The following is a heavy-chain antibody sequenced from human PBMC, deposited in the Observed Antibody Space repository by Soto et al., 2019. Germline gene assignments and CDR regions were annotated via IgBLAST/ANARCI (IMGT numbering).Heavy chain of an antibody. V-gene: IGHV3-30*03. J-gene: IGHJ4*02. D-gene: IGHD3-10*01. CDR2: ISYDGSNT. CDR1: GFPFTTYG. Sequence: SLRLSCAASGFPFTTYGMHWVLEGPGKGLEWVAVISYDGSNTYYADSVKGRFTISRDNSKNTLYLQMNSLRPEDTALYYCVGGQYYFDYRGQGT. CDR3: VGGQYYFDY.